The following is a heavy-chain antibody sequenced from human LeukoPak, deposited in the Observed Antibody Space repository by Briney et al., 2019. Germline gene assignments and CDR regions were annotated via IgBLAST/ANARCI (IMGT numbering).Heavy chain of an antibody. J-gene: IGHJ4*02. CDR2: MSPNSGDT. V-gene: IGHV1-8*01. CDR1: GYTFTSYD. Sequence: ASVKVSCKAPGYTFTSYDFNWVRQATGQRPEWMGWMSPNSGDTGYAQKFQDRVTMTRNTSISTAYMELSSLRPDDTAVYYCARGPPNWGYDYWGPGTLVTVSS. D-gene: IGHD7-27*01. CDR3: ARGPPNWGYDY.